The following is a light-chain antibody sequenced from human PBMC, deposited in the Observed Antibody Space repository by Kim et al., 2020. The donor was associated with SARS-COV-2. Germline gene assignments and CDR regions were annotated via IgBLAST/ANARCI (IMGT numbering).Light chain of an antibody. CDR3: TSYTTTTSLL. CDR2: DVS. Sequence: QSALTQPASVSGSPGQSITISCSGVSSDVGGHTYVSWYQQHPGTAPKLLIYDVSDRPSGVSNRFSGSLSGNTASLTISGLQAEDEAAYYCTSYTTTTSLLFGGGTQLTVL. CDR1: SSDVGGHTY. J-gene: IGLJ7*01. V-gene: IGLV2-14*03.